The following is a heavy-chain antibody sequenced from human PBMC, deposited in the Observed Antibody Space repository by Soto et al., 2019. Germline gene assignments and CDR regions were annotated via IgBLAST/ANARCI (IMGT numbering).Heavy chain of an antibody. V-gene: IGHV1-2*02. J-gene: IGHJ4*02. CDR3: ATYRSSNSSYLGAY. CDR2: INPNSGGT. D-gene: IGHD2-2*01. CDR1: GYTFTAYY. Sequence: ASVKVSCKAFGYTFTAYYVHWVRQAPGQGLEWMGWINPNSGGTDSAQRFHGRVTMTSDTSISTAYLELSRVRSNDTAVYYWATYRSSNSSYLGAYWSQGTMVPVSS.